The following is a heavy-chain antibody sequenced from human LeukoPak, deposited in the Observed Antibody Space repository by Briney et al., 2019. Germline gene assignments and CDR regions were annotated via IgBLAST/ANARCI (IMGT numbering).Heavy chain of an antibody. J-gene: IGHJ4*02. D-gene: IGHD6-13*01. CDR1: GYTFTSYG. Sequence: ASVKVSCKASGYTFTSYGISWVRQAPGQGLEWMGWISAYNGNTNYAQKLQGRVTMTTDTSTSTAYMELRSLRSDDTAVYYCARALNPYRSSWYVDYWGQGTLVTVSS. V-gene: IGHV1-18*01. CDR3: ARALNPYRSSWYVDY. CDR2: ISAYNGNT.